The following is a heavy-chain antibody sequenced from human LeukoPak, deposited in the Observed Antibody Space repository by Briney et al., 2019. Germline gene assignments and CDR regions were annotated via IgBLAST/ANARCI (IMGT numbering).Heavy chain of an antibody. CDR3: AELGITMIGGV. D-gene: IGHD3-10*02. CDR1: GFTFSSYS. Sequence: PGGSLRLSCAASGFTFSSYSMNWVRQAPGKGLEWVSSISPSSTYMYYADSVRGRFTIPRDNAKNSLYLQMNSLRAEDTAVYYCAELGITMIGGVWGKGTTVTISS. J-gene: IGHJ6*04. CDR2: ISPSSTYM. V-gene: IGHV3-21*01.